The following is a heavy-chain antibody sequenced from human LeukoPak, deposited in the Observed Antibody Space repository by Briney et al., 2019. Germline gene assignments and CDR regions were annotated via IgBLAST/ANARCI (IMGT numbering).Heavy chain of an antibody. CDR3: VLVATYYYYGLDV. D-gene: IGHD2-2*01. Sequence: GGSLRLSCAASGFTFGSYSMNWVRQAPGKGLEWVSFISSSSTYMYYADSVKGRFTISRDDGKNPLYLQMNSLRAEDTAVYYCVLVATYYYYGLDVWGQGTTVTVSS. J-gene: IGHJ6*02. CDR1: GFTFGSYS. CDR2: ISSSSTYM. V-gene: IGHV3-21*01.